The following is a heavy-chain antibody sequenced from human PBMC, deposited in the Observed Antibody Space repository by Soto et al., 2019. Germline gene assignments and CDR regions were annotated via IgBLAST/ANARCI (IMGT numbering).Heavy chain of an antibody. V-gene: IGHV1-45*02. Sequence: GASVKVSCKASGYTFTYRYLHWVRQAPGQALEWMGWITPFNGNTNYAQKFQDRVTITRDRSMSTAYMELSSLRSEDTAMYYCASSPVHCSSTSCPLDYWGQGTLVTVSS. J-gene: IGHJ4*02. D-gene: IGHD2-2*01. CDR3: ASSPVHCSSTSCPLDY. CDR2: ITPFNGNT. CDR1: GYTFTYRY.